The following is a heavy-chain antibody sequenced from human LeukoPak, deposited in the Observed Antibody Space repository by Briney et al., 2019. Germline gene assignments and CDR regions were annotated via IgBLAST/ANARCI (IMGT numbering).Heavy chain of an antibody. J-gene: IGHJ4*02. V-gene: IGHV4-39*07. Sequence: SETLSLTCTVSGGSISTGNYYWGWIRQPPGKGLEWIGNIFYSGSTYYSPSLKSRVTISLDTSRNQFSLKLSSVTAADTAVYYCARDYDFWSGQPSFDYWGQGTLVTVSS. D-gene: IGHD3-3*01. CDR2: IFYSGST. CDR3: ARDYDFWSGQPSFDY. CDR1: GGSISTGNYY.